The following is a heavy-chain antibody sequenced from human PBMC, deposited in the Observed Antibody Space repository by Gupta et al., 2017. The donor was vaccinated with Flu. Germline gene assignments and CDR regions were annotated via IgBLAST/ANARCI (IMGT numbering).Heavy chain of an antibody. D-gene: IGHD2-2*02. CDR2: ISNSGAST. Sequence: RQAPGKGLEWVSAISNSGASTYYADSVKGRFTISRDNSKNTLFLQMNSLRAEDTAVYYCAKVYVYYYYGMDVWGPGTTVTVSS. CDR3: AKVYVYYYYGMDV. J-gene: IGHJ6*02. V-gene: IGHV3-23*01.